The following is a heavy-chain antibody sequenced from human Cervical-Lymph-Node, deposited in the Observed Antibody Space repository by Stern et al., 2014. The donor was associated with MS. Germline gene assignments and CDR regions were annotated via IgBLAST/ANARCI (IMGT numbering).Heavy chain of an antibody. CDR1: GGIFSSYG. CDR3: ATEGPHSTFDY. D-gene: IGHD6-13*01. CDR2: IIPVFGTT. V-gene: IGHV1-69*06. Sequence: QVQLVQSGAEVKKPGSSVKVSCKASGGIFSSYGITWVRQAPGQGLEWMGGIIPVFGTTNYAQKFQGRVTITADRSTSTAYMELSSLRSDDTAVYYCATEGPHSTFDYWGRGTLVTVSS. J-gene: IGHJ4*02.